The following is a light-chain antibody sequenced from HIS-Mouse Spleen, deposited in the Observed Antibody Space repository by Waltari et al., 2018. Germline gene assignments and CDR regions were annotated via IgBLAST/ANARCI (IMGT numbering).Light chain of an antibody. V-gene: IGLV1-44*01. CDR1: SSNIGSNT. CDR3: AAWDDSLNGWV. J-gene: IGLJ3*02. Sequence: QSVLTQPPSASGTPGQRVTISCSGSSSNIGSNTVNWYQQLPRTAPKLLIYSHNPRPSGVPGRFSGSRSGTSASLAISGLQSEDEADYYCAAWDDSLNGWVFGGGTKLTVL. CDR2: SHN.